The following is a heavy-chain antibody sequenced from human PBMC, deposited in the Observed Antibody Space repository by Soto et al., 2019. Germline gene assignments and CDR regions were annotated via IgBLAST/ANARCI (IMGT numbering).Heavy chain of an antibody. D-gene: IGHD1-1*01. Sequence: LGESLKISCKGSGYSFTIYWISWVRQMPGKGLEWMGRIDPSDSYTNYSPSFQGHVTISADKSISTAYLQWSSLKASDTAMYYCASGYNWNDGFAFDIWGRGTMVTVSS. CDR3: ASGYNWNDGFAFDI. J-gene: IGHJ3*02. CDR2: IDPSDSYT. CDR1: GYSFTIYW. V-gene: IGHV5-10-1*01.